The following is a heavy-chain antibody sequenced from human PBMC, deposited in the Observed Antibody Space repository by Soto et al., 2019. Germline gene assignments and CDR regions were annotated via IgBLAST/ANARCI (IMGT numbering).Heavy chain of an antibody. CDR1: GGSSSSSTYS. CDR2: MHYSGAT. J-gene: IGHJ5*02. Sequence: SETLSLTCTASGGSSSSSTYSWGWIRQPPGKGLEWIGSMHYSGATYYNPSLKSRVSISVDTSKSQFSLRLTFVTAADTAVYFCARQGSNSSRRLSWFDPWGQGTLVTVSS. V-gene: IGHV4-39*01. D-gene: IGHD3-16*01. CDR3: ARQGSNSSRRLSWFDP.